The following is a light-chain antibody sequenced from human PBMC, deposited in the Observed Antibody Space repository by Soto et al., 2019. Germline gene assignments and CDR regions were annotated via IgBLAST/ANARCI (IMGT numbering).Light chain of an antibody. J-gene: IGKJ1*01. CDR1: ESVTRSC. CDR3: HQYGSSPKT. V-gene: IGKV3-20*01. CDR2: GAS. Sequence: EIVLTQSPGTLSLSPGERAIFSCRASESVTRSCLAWFQQRPGQAPRLLIYGASNRATGIPGRFSGSGSGTDFTLTINRLEPEDFAVYYCHQYGSSPKTFGQGTQVEIK.